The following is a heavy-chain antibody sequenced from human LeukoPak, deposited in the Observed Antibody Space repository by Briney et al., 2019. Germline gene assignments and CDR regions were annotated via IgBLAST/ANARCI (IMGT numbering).Heavy chain of an antibody. CDR2: INPSGGST. D-gene: IGHD1-26*01. V-gene: IGHV1-46*01. CDR3: ARGSKWEHLDY. CDR1: GYTFTSYY. Sequence: ASVKVSCKASGYTFTSYYMHWVRQAPGQGLEWMGIINPSGGSTSYAQKFQGRVTMTRDMSTSTAYMELRSLRSDDTAVYYCARGSKWEHLDYWGQGTLVTVSS. J-gene: IGHJ4*02.